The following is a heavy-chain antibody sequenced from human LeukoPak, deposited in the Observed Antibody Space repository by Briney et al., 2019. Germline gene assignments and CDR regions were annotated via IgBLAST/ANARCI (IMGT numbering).Heavy chain of an antibody. CDR1: GYSVSSGYY. V-gene: IGHV4-38-2*02. CDR3: ARDPYCSGGSCYPFDY. D-gene: IGHD2-15*01. CDR2: IYHSGNT. J-gene: IGHJ4*02. Sequence: SETLSLTCAVSGYSVSSGYYWGWIQRPPGKGLEWIGSIYHSGNTYYNPSLKSRVTISVDTSKNQFSLKLSSVTAADTAVYYCARDPYCSGGSCYPFDYWGQGTLVTVSS.